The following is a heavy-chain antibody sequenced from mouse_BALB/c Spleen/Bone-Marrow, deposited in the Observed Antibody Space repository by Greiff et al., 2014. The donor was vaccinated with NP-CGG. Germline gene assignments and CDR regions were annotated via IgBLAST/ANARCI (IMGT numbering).Heavy chain of an antibody. CDR2: IGVGGTYT. Sequence: EVMLVESGGDLVKPGGSLKLSCAASGFSFSGYGMSWVRQTPDKRLEWVATIGVGGTYTYYPDRVKGRFTISRDNAKNTLYLRMSSLKSEDTAMYYCARPFTTVVATVFAYWGQGTLVTVSA. D-gene: IGHD1-1*01. CDR3: ARPFTTVVATVFAY. CDR1: GFSFSGYG. J-gene: IGHJ3*01. V-gene: IGHV5-6*01.